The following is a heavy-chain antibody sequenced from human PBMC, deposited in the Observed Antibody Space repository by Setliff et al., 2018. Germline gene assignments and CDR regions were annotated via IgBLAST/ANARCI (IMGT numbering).Heavy chain of an antibody. D-gene: IGHD7-27*01. V-gene: IGHV3-74*01. CDR2: INNDGSSG. CDR3: AKDMASLGKNFFEN. CDR1: GFTFSSYW. J-gene: IGHJ4*02. Sequence: GGSLRLSCAASGFTFSSYWMHWVSQVPGKGLVWVSRINNDGSSGDYADSVKGRFTISRDNAKNTVYLQMNSLRAEDTAVYYCAKDMASLGKNFFENWGQGTLVTVSS.